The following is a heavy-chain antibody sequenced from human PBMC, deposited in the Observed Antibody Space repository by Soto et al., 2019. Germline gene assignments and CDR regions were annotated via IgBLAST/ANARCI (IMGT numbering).Heavy chain of an antibody. D-gene: IGHD3-22*01. Sequence: GGSLRLSCAASGFTFDDYGMSWVRQAPGKGLEWVSGINWNGGSTGYADSVKGRFTISRDNAKNSLYLQMNSLRAEDTALYYCARVPPPYYYDSSGYYYGDFDYWGQGTLVTVSS. CDR1: GFTFDDYG. CDR2: INWNGGST. J-gene: IGHJ4*02. V-gene: IGHV3-20*04. CDR3: ARVPPPYYYDSSGYYYGDFDY.